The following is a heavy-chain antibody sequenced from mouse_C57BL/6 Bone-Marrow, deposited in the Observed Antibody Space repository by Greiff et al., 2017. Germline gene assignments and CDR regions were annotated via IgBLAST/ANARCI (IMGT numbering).Heavy chain of an antibody. CDR2: IDPSDSYT. CDR1: GYTFTSYW. Sequence: QVQLQQPGAELVMPGASVKLSCKASGYTFTSYWMHWVKQRPGQGLEWIGEIDPSDSYTNYNQKFKGKFTLTVDKSSSTAYMQLSSLISEDSAVYYCAKDYDGYYPYWYFDVWGTGTTVTVSS. J-gene: IGHJ1*03. CDR3: AKDYDGYYPYWYFDV. V-gene: IGHV1-69*01. D-gene: IGHD2-3*01.